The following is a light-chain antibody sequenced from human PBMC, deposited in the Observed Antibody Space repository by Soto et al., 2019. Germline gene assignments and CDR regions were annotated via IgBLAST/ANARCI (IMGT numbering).Light chain of an antibody. CDR2: DAS. V-gene: IGKV3-15*01. CDR3: QQYNNWPPWT. Sequence: ILMTQSPATLYASPGERATLSCSASQSVSNNLAWYQKKPGQAPRLLIYDASTRATGIPARFSGNGSGTEFTLTISGLQSEDFAVYYCQQYNNWPPWTFGQGTKGEIK. CDR1: QSVSNN. J-gene: IGKJ1*01.